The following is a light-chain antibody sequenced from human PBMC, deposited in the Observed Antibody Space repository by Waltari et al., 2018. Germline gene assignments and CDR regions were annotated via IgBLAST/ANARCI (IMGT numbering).Light chain of an antibody. Sequence: DIVMTQSPDSLAVSLGERATIKCKSSQSVLYSPNNKNYLAWYQQKPGQPPKLLIYWASTRESGVPDRFSGSGSGTDFTLTISSLQAEDVAVYYCQQYYSTPYTFGQGTKLEIK. CDR2: WAS. V-gene: IGKV4-1*01. CDR1: QSVLYSPNNKNY. J-gene: IGKJ2*01. CDR3: QQYYSTPYT.